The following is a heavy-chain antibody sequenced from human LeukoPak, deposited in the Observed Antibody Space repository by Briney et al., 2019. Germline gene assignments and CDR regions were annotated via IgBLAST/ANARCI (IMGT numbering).Heavy chain of an antibody. J-gene: IGHJ6*02. CDR3: ARGGGLDV. CDR2: INHNGNVN. D-gene: IGHD3-16*01. V-gene: IGHV3-7*03. Sequence: GRSLRLSCAASGFTFSSYGMHWVRQAPGKGLEWVASINHNGNVNYYVDPVKGRFTISRDNAKNSLYLQMSNLRAEDTAVYFCARGGGLDVWGQGATVTVSS. CDR1: GFTFSSYG.